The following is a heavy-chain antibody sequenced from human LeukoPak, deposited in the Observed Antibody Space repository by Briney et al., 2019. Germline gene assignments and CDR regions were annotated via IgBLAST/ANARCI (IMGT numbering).Heavy chain of an antibody. V-gene: IGHV4-30-2*01. CDR1: GGSISSGGYY. CDR2: IYHSGST. CDR3: ARDQGCSTTTCPFDY. Sequence: PSETLSLTCTVSGGSISSGGYYWSWIRQPPGKGLEWIGYIYHSGSTYYNPSLKSRVTISVDRSKNQFSLKLTSVTAADTAVYYCARDQGCSTTTCPFDYWGQGTRVTVSS. J-gene: IGHJ4*02. D-gene: IGHD2-2*01.